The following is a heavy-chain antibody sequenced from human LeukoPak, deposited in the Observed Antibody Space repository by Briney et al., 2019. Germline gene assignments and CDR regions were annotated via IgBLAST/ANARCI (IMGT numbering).Heavy chain of an antibody. CDR2: VNSDGSST. V-gene: IGHV3-74*01. CDR1: GFTFRSYW. CDR3: ARVEDGYNNEDYFDL. D-gene: IGHD5-24*01. J-gene: IGHJ4*02. Sequence: GGSLRLSCAASGFTFRSYWMHWVRQAPGKGLVWVSRVNSDGSSTDYADSVKGRFTISRDNAKKTLYLQMNSLRAEDAAVYYCARVEDGYNNEDYFDLWGQGTLVTVSS.